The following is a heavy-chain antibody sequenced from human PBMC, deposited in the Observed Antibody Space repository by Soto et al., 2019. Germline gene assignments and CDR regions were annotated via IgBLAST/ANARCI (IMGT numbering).Heavy chain of an antibody. CDR1: GFTFSNYW. CDR3: ARVGGGSGNFDC. Sequence: LRLSCGASGFTFSNYWMHWVRQAPGEGLVWVSRINGDGSFTRFADSVKGRFTISRDNAKNTLYLQMNSLRVDDTAVYYCARVGGGSGNFDCWGQGTLVTVS. CDR2: INGDGSFT. V-gene: IGHV3-74*01. D-gene: IGHD3-10*01. J-gene: IGHJ4*02.